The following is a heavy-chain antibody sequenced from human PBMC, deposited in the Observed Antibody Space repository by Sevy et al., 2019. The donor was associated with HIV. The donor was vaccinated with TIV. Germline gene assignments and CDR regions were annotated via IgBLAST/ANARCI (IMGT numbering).Heavy chain of an antibody. CDR2: LKSDVYGGTA. Sequence: GGSLRLSCTASRFTFGDYCMSWVRQAPGKGLEWVAFLKSDVYGGTADHAASVRGRFVISRDDSKTIAYLQMNDLKTEDTGVYYCTRWKAAQSIFDYWGQGALVTVSS. J-gene: IGHJ4*02. V-gene: IGHV3-49*04. CDR1: RFTFGDYC. D-gene: IGHD6-13*01. CDR3: TRWKAAQSIFDY.